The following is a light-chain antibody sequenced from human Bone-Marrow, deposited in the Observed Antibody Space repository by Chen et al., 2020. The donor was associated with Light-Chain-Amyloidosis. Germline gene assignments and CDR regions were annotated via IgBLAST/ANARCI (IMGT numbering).Light chain of an antibody. J-gene: IGKJ1*01. V-gene: IGKV2-28*01. CDR1: QSLLHSNGYNY. CDR2: LGS. Sequence: DIVMTQSPLSLPVTPGEPASISCRSSQSLLHSNGYNYLDWYLQKPGQSPQLLIYLGSNRASGVPDRCSGRGSGTDFTLKISRVDAEDVGVYYCMQALQTPRTFGQGTKVEIK. CDR3: MQALQTPRT.